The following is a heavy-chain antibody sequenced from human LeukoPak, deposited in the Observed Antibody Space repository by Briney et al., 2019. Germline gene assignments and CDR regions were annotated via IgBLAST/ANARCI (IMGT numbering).Heavy chain of an antibody. CDR3: ATETYVRFDC. D-gene: IGHD3-10*02. CDR2: IKEDGSRK. J-gene: IGHJ4*02. V-gene: IGHV3-7*01. Sequence: GGSLRLSCAASGFTFSDYWMTWVRQAPGKGLEWVANIKEDGSRKYYVDSVKGRFTISRDNAKNSLSLQMNSLRTEDTAVYYCATETYVRFDCWGQGTLVTVPS. CDR1: GFTFSDYW.